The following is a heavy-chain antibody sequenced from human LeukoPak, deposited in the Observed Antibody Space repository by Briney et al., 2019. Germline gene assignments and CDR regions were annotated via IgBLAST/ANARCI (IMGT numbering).Heavy chain of an antibody. Sequence: GGSLRLSCAASGFTFSSYSMNWVRQAPGKGLEWVSAISGSGGSPYYADSVKGRFTIYRDNSKNTLYLQMNSLRAEDTAVYYCAKDLNGLRITIFGVAKGGFDYWGQGTLVTVSS. J-gene: IGHJ4*02. CDR2: ISGSGGSP. D-gene: IGHD3-3*01. V-gene: IGHV3-23*01. CDR1: GFTFSSYS. CDR3: AKDLNGLRITIFGVAKGGFDY.